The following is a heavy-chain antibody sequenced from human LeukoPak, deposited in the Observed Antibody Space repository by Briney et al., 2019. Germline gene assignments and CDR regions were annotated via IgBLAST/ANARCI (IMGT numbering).Heavy chain of an antibody. D-gene: IGHD4-17*01. Sequence: ASVKVSCEASGYTFTGYYMHWVRQAPGQGLEWMGWINPNSGGTNYAQKFQGRVTMTRDTSISTAYMELSSLRSEDTAVYYCARDLTTVTTPSGNYWGQGTLVTVSS. J-gene: IGHJ4*02. CDR3: ARDLTTVTTPSGNY. CDR1: GYTFTGYY. CDR2: INPNSGGT. V-gene: IGHV1-2*02.